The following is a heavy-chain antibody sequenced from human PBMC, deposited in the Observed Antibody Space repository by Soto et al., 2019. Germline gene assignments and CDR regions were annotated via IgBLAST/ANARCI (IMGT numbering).Heavy chain of an antibody. J-gene: IGHJ4*02. CDR1: GYTFTGYY. V-gene: IGHV1-2*02. D-gene: IGHD1-26*01. CDR2: INPNRGGT. CDR3: ARDRGSLFRFFDY. Sequence: QVQLVQSGAEVKKPGASVKVSCKASGYTFTGYYMHWVRQAPGQGLEWMGWINPNRGGTNYAKKFQGRVTMTRDTSISTAYMELSRLRSDDTAVYYCARDRGSLFRFFDYWGQGTLVTVSS.